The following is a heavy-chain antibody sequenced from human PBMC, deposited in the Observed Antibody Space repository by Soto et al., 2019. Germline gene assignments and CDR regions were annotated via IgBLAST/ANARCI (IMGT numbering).Heavy chain of an antibody. J-gene: IGHJ4*01. CDR2: TYYRSKWYN. V-gene: IGHV6-1*01. CDR3: ARDYGY. Sequence: SPSLSLTCERFRRSADTVRAAWIWSTECKSRGLEWLGRTYYRSKWYNDYAVSVKSRITINPDTSKNQFSLQLNSVTPEDSAVYYCARDYGYW. CDR1: RRSADTVRAA. D-gene: IGHD3-16*01.